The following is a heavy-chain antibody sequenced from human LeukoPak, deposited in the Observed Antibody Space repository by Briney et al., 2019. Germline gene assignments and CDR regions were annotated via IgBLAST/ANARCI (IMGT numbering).Heavy chain of an antibody. CDR3: AAGLDIVVVPAASSYGMDV. J-gene: IGHJ6*04. V-gene: IGHV3-48*03. D-gene: IGHD2-2*01. CDR1: GFTFSSYE. Sequence: PGGSLRLSCAASGFTFSSYEMNWVRQAPGKGLEWVSYISSSGSTIYYADSVKGRFTISRDNAKNSLYLQMNSLRAEDTAVYYCAAGLDIVVVPAASSYGMDVWGKGTTVTVSS. CDR2: ISSSGSTI.